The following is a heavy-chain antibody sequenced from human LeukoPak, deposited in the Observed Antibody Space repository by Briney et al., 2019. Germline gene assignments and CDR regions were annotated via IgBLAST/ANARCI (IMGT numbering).Heavy chain of an antibody. D-gene: IGHD6-13*01. CDR3: ARHASSSWYLWFGDNWFDP. Sequence: SETLSLTCTVSGGSISSSSYYRGWIRQPPGKGLEWIGSIYYSGSTYYNPSLKSRVTISVDTSKNQFSLKLSSVTAAVTAVYYCARHASSSWYLWFGDNWFDPWGQGTLVTVSS. CDR1: GGSISSSSYY. J-gene: IGHJ5*02. V-gene: IGHV4-39*01. CDR2: IYYSGST.